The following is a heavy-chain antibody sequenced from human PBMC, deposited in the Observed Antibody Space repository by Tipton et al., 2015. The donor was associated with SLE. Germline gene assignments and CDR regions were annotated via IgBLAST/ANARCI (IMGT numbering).Heavy chain of an antibody. D-gene: IGHD1-1*01. V-gene: IGHV4-34*01. J-gene: IGHJ4*02. Sequence: TLSLTCAVYGGSFSGYYWSWIRQPPGKGLEWIGEINHSGSTNYNPSLKSRVTISVDTSKNQFSLKLSSVTAAGTAVYYCARGVLRPFDYWGQGTLVTVSS. CDR1: GGSFSGYY. CDR2: INHSGST. CDR3: ARGVLRPFDY.